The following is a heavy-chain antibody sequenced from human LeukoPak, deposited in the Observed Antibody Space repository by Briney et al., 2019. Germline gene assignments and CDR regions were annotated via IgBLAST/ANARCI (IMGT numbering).Heavy chain of an antibody. CDR3: AKSNGYGLVDI. CDR2: IFYSGST. J-gene: IGHJ3*02. D-gene: IGHD3-10*01. CDR1: GFTVRSSY. Sequence: PGGSLRLSCAASGFTVRSSYMSWVRQPPGKGLEWIGNIFYSGSTYYSPSLRSRVTISLDTSRNQFSLKLNSVTAADTAVYYCAKSNGYGLVDIWGQGTMVTVSS. V-gene: IGHV4-39*07.